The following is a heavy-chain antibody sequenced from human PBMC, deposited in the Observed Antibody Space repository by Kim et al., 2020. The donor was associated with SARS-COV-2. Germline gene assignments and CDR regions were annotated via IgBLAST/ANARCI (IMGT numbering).Heavy chain of an antibody. V-gene: IGHV1-46*01. CDR3: ARVPRIKYYYDSSGLQYFDY. CDR1: GYTFTSYY. D-gene: IGHD3-22*01. J-gene: IGHJ4*02. Sequence: ASVKVSCKASGYTFTSYYMHWVRQAPGQGLEWMGIINPSGGSTSYAQKFQGRVTMTRDTSTSTVYMELSSLRSEDTAVYYCARVPRIKYYYDSSGLQYFDYWGQGTLVTVSS. CDR2: INPSGGST.